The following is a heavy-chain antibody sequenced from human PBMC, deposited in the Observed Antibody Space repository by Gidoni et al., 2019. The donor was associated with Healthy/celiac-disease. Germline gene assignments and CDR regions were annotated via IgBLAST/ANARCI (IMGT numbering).Heavy chain of an antibody. CDR1: GFTFDDYA. Sequence: EVQLVESGGGLVQPGRSLRLSCAAPGFTFDDYAMHWVRQAPGKGLEWVSGISWNSGSIGYADSVKGRFTISRDNAKNSLYLQMNSLRAEDTALYYCAKCIGEYHYYYGMDVWGQGTTVTVSS. CDR2: ISWNSGSI. V-gene: IGHV3-9*01. CDR3: AKCIGEYHYYYGMDV. D-gene: IGHD3-10*01. J-gene: IGHJ6*02.